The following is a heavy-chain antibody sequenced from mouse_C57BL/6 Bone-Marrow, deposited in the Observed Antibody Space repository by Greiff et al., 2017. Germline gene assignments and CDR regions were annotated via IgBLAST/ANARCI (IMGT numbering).Heavy chain of an antibody. J-gene: IGHJ3*01. Sequence: QVQLQQPGAELVKPGASVKLSCKASGYTFTSYWMHWVKQRPGRGLEWIGRIDPNSGGTKYNEKFKSKATLTVDKPSSTAYMQLSRLTSEDSAVYYCARLPPYSYDEGAWFAYWGQGTLVTVSA. V-gene: IGHV1-62-3*01. D-gene: IGHD2-12*01. CDR3: ARLPPYSYDEGAWFAY. CDR2: IDPNSGGT. CDR1: GYTFTSYW.